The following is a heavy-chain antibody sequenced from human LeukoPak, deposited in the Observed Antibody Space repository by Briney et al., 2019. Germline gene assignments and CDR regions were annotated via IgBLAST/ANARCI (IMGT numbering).Heavy chain of an antibody. J-gene: IGHJ4*02. Sequence: GASVKVSCKASGDTFTAYSFHWVRQAPGQGLEWMGWINPNGGGTNYAEKFRGRVTVTRDTSISTTYMELTYLMSDDTAVYYCARGGSYFTSWGQGTLVTVSS. CDR1: GDTFTAYS. CDR2: INPNGGGT. D-gene: IGHD1-26*01. CDR3: ARGGSYFTS. V-gene: IGHV1-2*02.